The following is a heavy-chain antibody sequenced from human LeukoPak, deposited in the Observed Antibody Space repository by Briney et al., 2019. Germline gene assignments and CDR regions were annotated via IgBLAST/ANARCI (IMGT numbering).Heavy chain of an antibody. D-gene: IGHD4-11*01. CDR1: EFSVGSNY. V-gene: IGHV3-66*01. CDR2: IYSGGST. Sequence: GGPLRLSCAASEFSVGSNYMTWVRKAPGKGLEWGSLIYSGGSTYYADSVKGRFTISRDNSKNTLYLQMNSLRAEDTAVYYCAKAAGHYSNYGFDPWGQGNLVTVSS. J-gene: IGHJ5*02. CDR3: AKAAGHYSNYGFDP.